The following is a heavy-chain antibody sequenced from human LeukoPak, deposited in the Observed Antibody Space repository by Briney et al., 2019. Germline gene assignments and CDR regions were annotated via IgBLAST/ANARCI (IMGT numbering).Heavy chain of an antibody. J-gene: IGHJ4*02. D-gene: IGHD2-15*01. CDR1: GGSVNNYY. CDR2: VYYTGST. V-gene: IGHV4-59*02. CDR3: ARQKKGLQRVDTGFDS. Sequence: PSETLSLTCTVSGGSVNNYYWFWIRQFPGKGLESIGYVYYTGSTDYNPSLESRVTISVDTSKNQFSLKLRSVTAADPATYYCARQKKGLQRVDTGFDSWGQGTLVIVSS.